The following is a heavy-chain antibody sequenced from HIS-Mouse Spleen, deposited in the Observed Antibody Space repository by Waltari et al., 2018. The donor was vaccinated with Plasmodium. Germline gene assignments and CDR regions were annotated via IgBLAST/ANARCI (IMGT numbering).Heavy chain of an antibody. Sequence: EVQLVESGGGLVKPGGSLSLSCAASGFTFSSSTTNWVRQAPGKGLEWVSSISSSSSYIYYTDSVKGRFTISRDNAKNSLYLQMNSLRAEDTAVYYCARDTRLEVRSYWYFDLWGRGTLVTVSS. CDR3: ARDTRLEVRSYWYFDL. D-gene: IGHD3-3*01. CDR2: ISSSSSYI. V-gene: IGHV3-21*01. J-gene: IGHJ2*01. CDR1: GFTFSSST.